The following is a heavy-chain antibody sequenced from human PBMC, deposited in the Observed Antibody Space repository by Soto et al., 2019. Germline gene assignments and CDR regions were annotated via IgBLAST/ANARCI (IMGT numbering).Heavy chain of an antibody. D-gene: IGHD6-19*01. CDR1: GGSISSYY. V-gene: IGHV4-59*01. CDR3: ARAGGSIAVADFDY. Sequence: SETLSLTCTVSGGSISSYYWSWIRQPPGKGLEWIGYIYYSGGTNYNPSLKSRVTISVDTSKNQFSLKLSSVTAADTAVYYCARAGGSIAVADFDYWGQGTLVTVSS. J-gene: IGHJ4*02. CDR2: IYYSGGT.